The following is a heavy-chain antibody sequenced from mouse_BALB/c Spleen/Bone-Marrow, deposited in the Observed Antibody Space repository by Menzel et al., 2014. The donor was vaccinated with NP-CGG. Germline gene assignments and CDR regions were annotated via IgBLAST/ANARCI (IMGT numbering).Heavy chain of an antibody. V-gene: IGHV1-74*01. D-gene: IGHD2-5*01. Sequence: QVQLQQSGADLVRPGTSVKLSCKASGYTFTSYWMNWVKQRPEQGLEWIGRIDPYDSETYYNQMFKDKAILTVDKSSSTAYMQLSSLTSEDSAVYYCEREGYSNYGRFAYWGQGTLVTVSA. J-gene: IGHJ3*01. CDR3: EREGYSNYGRFAY. CDR1: GYTFTSYW. CDR2: IDPYDSET.